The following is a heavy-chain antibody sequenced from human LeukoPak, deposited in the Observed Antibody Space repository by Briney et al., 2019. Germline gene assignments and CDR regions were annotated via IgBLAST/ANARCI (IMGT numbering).Heavy chain of an antibody. CDR1: GTFVSGFY. D-gene: IGHD5-24*01. CDR2: IYSTGTT. CDR3: AGRWRGTLDY. Sequence: PSETLPLTCTVSGTFVSGFYCTWIRQPSRKGLEWIGFIYSTGTTSYNSSLQSRVTISVDTSKNLFSLKLKSVIAADTAIYYCAGRWRGTLDYWGRGTLVAVSS. V-gene: IGHV4-4*09. J-gene: IGHJ4*02.